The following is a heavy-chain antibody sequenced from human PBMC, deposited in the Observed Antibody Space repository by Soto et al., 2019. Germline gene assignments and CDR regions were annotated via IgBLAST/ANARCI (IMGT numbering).Heavy chain of an antibody. D-gene: IGHD1-7*01. CDR1: GGSMSSGDYS. V-gene: IGHV4-30-2*01. CDR3: ARDAYGELDALDI. CDR2: IRQSGSV. Sequence: SETLSLTCTVSGGSMSSGDYSWSWIRQPPGKGLEWLAYIRQSGSVYYNPSLKSRATISVDKSKNQFSLKVNSVTAADTALYFCARDAYGELDALDIWGQGTLVTVSS. J-gene: IGHJ3*02.